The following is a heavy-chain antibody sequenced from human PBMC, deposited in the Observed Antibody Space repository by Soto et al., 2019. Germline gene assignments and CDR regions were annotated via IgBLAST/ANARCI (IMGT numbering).Heavy chain of an antibody. D-gene: IGHD1-26*01. V-gene: IGHV4-59*01. J-gene: IGHJ4*02. Sequence: SETLSLTCTVSGASISRYYWSWIRQSPGKGLEWIGYMYYSGNANYNPSLRSRITISVDTSKNQFSLNLNSVTAADTAVYYCAREYPVHSAYFDYRGQGILVTVPS. CDR3: AREYPVHSAYFDY. CDR1: GASISRYY. CDR2: MYYSGNA.